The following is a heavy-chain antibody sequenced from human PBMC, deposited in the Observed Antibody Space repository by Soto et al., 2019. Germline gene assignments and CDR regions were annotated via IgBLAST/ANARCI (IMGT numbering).Heavy chain of an antibody. D-gene: IGHD3-22*01. J-gene: IGHJ5*02. CDR2: ISYDGSNK. CDR1: GFTFSSYA. V-gene: IGHV3-30-3*01. Sequence: GGSLRLSCAASGFTFSSYAMHWVRQAPGKGLEWVAVISYDGSNKYYADSVKGRFTISRDNSKNTLYLQMNSLRAEDTAVYYCARDRYYYYDSSGYSFDPWGQGTLVTVSS. CDR3: ARDRYYYYDSSGYSFDP.